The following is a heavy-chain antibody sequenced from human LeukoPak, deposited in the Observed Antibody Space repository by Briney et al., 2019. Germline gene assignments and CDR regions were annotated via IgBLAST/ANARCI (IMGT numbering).Heavy chain of an antibody. CDR3: ARGLGSGWYQVWFDP. CDR2: IYHSGST. V-gene: IGHV4-30-2*01. CDR1: GGSISYGGYY. J-gene: IGHJ5*02. D-gene: IGHD6-19*01. Sequence: SETLSLTCTVSGGSISYGGYYWSWIRQPPGKGLGWIGYIYHSGSTYYNPSLKSRVTISVDRSKNQFSLELSSVTAADTAVYYCARGLGSGWYQVWFDPWGQGTLVTVSS.